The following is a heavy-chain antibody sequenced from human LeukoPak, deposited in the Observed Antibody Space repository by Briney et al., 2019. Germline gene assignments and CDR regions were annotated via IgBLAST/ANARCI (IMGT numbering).Heavy chain of an antibody. CDR3: ARGPSGSDY. Sequence: ASVKVSCKVSGYTFTGYYLHWVRQAPGQGLEWMGRINPSSGGTNYAQKFQGRVTMTRDTSINTAYLDLSSLRSDDTAVYYRARGPSGSDYWGQGTLVIVSS. D-gene: IGHD3-10*01. J-gene: IGHJ4*02. CDR2: INPSSGGT. CDR1: GYTFTGYY. V-gene: IGHV1-2*06.